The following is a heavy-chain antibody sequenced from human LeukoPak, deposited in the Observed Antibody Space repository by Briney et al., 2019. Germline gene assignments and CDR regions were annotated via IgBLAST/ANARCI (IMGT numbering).Heavy chain of an antibody. CDR1: GYSISSGYY. J-gene: IGHJ6*02. CDR3: ARRTMVRGVHYYGMDV. V-gene: IGHV4-61*05. CDR2: IYYSGST. Sequence: SETLSLTCTVSGYSISSGYYWGWIRPPPGKGLEWIGYIYYSGSTNYNPSLKSRVTISVDTSNNQFSLKLSSVTAADTAVYYCARRTMVRGVHYYGMDVWGQGTTVTVSS. D-gene: IGHD3-10*01.